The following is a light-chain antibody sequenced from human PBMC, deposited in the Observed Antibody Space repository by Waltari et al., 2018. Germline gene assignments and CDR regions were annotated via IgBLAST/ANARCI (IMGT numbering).Light chain of an antibody. CDR2: RND. CDR3: ASWDDSLNGRWV. CDR1: YSNVGANV. V-gene: IGLV1-44*01. Sequence: QSVLTQPPSASGTPGQRVTISCSGSYSNVGANVVNWYQHLPGTAPKLLIYRNDRRPSGVPDRFSASKSGTSASLAISGLRPEDEADYDCASWDDSLNGRWVFGGGTKLTVL. J-gene: IGLJ2*01.